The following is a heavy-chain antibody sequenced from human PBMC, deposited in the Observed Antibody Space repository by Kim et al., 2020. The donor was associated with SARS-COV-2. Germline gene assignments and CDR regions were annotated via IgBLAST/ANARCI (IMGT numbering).Heavy chain of an antibody. CDR3: TKGWELEFDY. J-gene: IGHJ4*01. V-gene: IGHV3-20*04. CDR1: GFTFDDYG. CDR2: IDWDGGTT. D-gene: IGHD1-26*01. Sequence: GGSLRLSCEASGFTFDDYGMSWGRQAPGKGLEWVSGIDWDGGTTGYADSVKGRFTISRDNTKNSLYLHMTSLRAEDTAIYYFTKGWELEFDYWGHGGLVT.